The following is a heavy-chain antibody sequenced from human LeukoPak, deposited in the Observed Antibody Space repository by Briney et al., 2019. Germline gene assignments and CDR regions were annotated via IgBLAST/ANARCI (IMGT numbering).Heavy chain of an antibody. V-gene: IGHV3-30-3*01. Sequence: GGSLRLSCAASGFTFSSYAMHWVRQAPGKGLEWVAVISYDGSNKYCADSVKGRFTISRDNSKNTLYLQMNSLRTEDTAVYYCARPYGGYVDYYFDYWGQGTLVTVSS. CDR1: GFTFSSYA. CDR2: ISYDGSNK. D-gene: IGHD5-12*01. CDR3: ARPYGGYVDYYFDY. J-gene: IGHJ4*02.